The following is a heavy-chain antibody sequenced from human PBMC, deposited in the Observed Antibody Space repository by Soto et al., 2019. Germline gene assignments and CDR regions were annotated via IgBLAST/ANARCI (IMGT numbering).Heavy chain of an antibody. D-gene: IGHD2-15*01. V-gene: IGHV3-30*18. CDR3: AKSCGGCCYLGVDAFDI. J-gene: IGHJ3*02. CDR1: GLSLSRYG. CDR2: ISYDGSNK. Sequence: PWGTLSLSCRDSGLSLSRYGMHWVGQASGKGLEWVAVISYDGSNKYYADSVKGRFTISRDNSKNTLYLQMNSLRAEDTAVYYCAKSCGGCCYLGVDAFDIWGQGTMVTASS.